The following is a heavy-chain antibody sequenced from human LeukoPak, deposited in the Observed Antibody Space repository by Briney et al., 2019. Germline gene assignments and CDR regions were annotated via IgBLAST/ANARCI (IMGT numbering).Heavy chain of an antibody. J-gene: IGHJ3*02. CDR1: GYTFTSYA. CDR2: MNPNSGNT. CDR3: ARGSFYYDMGDAFDI. Sequence: ASVTVSCTGSGYTFTSYAFNWVRQAPGQGLEWMGWMNPNSGNTDYSKKFQGRVTITRNTSISTAYMELSSLRSEDTAVYYCARGSFYYDMGDAFDIWGQGTMVTVSS. V-gene: IGHV1-8*03. D-gene: IGHD3-22*01.